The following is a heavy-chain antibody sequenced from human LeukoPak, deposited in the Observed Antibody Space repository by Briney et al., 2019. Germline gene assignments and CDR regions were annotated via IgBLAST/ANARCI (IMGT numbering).Heavy chain of an antibody. V-gene: IGHV3-15*01. CDR3: TTLWYNWNDESTDY. J-gene: IGHJ4*02. CDR2: IRSKTDGGTT. CDR1: GFTFSSYG. Sequence: GGSLRLSCAASGFTFSSYGMSWVRQAPGKGLEWVGRIRSKTDGGTTDYAAPVKGTFTISRDDSKNTLYLQMNSLKTEDTAVYYCTTLWYNWNDESTDYWGQGTLVTVSS. D-gene: IGHD1-1*01.